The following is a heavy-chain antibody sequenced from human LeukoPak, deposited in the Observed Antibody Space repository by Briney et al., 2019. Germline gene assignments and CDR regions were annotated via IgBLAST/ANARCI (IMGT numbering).Heavy chain of an antibody. CDR3: ARQGRYCSSTSCYEPDY. Sequence: SVKVSCKASGGTFISYAISWVRQAPGQGLEWMGGIIPIFGTANYAQKFQGRVTTTADESTSTAYMELSSLRSEDTAVYYCARQGRYCSSTSCYEPDYWGQGTLVTVSS. CDR1: GGTFISYA. J-gene: IGHJ4*02. D-gene: IGHD2-2*01. V-gene: IGHV1-69*13. CDR2: IIPIFGTA.